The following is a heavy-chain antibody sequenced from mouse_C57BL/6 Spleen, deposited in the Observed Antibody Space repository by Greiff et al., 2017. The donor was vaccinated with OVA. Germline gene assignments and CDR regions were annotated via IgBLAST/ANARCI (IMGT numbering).Heavy chain of an antibody. CDR2: IHPNSGST. CDR3: ARGDDEGDFDY. V-gene: IGHV1-64*01. J-gene: IGHJ2*01. CDR1: ASTFPSYW. D-gene: IGHD2-12*01. Sequence: QVQLQQPGAELVKPGASVKLSCKASASTFPSYWMHWVKQRPGQGLEWIGMIHPNSGSTNYNEKFKSKATLTVDKSSSTAYMQLSSLTSEDSAVYYCARGDDEGDFDYWGQGTTLTVSS.